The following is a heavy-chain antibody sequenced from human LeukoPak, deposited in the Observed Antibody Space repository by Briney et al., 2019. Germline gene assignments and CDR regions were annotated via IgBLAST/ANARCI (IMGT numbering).Heavy chain of an antibody. CDR3: ARDRGGGRTGWRDLVAGPGTWIVKPYYYYYMDV. Sequence: GDSVKVSCKASGYTFTSYAISWVRQAPGQGLEWMGGIIPIFGTANYAQKFQGRVTITADKSTSTAYMELSSLRSEDTAVYYCARDRGGGRTGWRDLVAGPGTWIVKPYYYYYMDVWGKGTTVTVSS. J-gene: IGHJ6*03. CDR2: IIPIFGTA. CDR1: GYTFTSYA. D-gene: IGHD3-16*01. V-gene: IGHV1-69*06.